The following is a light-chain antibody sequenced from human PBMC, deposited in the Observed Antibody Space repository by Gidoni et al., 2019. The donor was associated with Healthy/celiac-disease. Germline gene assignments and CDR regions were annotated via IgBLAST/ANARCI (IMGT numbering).Light chain of an antibody. CDR3: QSADSSGTYVV. CDR2: KAS. J-gene: IGLJ2*01. Sequence: SYELTQPPSVSGSPGQTARITCSGDSLPKQYAYWYQQKPGQAPVLVIYKASERPSGIPERFSGSSSGTTVTLTISGVQAEDEADYYCQSADSSGTYVVFGGGTKLTVL. CDR1: SLPKQY. V-gene: IGLV3-25*03.